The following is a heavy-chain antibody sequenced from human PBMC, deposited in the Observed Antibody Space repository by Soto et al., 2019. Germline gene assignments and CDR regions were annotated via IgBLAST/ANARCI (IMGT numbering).Heavy chain of an antibody. CDR1: GYSISSGYY. CDR2: IYHSGST. V-gene: IGHV4-38-2*01. CDR3: ASSPYCSGGSCYSFDI. Sequence: PSETLSRTCAVSGYSISSGYYWGLIRQPPGKGLEWIGSIYHSGSTYYNPSLKSRVTISVDTSKNQFSLKLSSVTAADTAVYYCASSPYCSGGSCYSFDIWGQGTTVTVSS. J-gene: IGHJ6*02. D-gene: IGHD2-15*01.